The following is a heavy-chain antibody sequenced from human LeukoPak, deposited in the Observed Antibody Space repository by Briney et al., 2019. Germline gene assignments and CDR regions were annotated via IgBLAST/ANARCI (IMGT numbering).Heavy chain of an antibody. J-gene: IGHJ6*04. Sequence: GGSLRLSCAASGFTFSSYSMNWVRQAPGKGLEWVSSISSSSSYIYYADSVKGRFTISRDNAKNPLYLQMNSLRAEDTAVYYCARDYSWYYGSGSYEDVWGKGTTVTISS. CDR1: GFTFSSYS. CDR3: ARDYSWYYGSGSYEDV. D-gene: IGHD3-10*01. CDR2: ISSSSSYI. V-gene: IGHV3-21*01.